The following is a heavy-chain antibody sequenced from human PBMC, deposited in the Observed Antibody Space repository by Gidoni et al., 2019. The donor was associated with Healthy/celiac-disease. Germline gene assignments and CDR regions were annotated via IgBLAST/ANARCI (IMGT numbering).Heavy chain of an antibody. D-gene: IGHD1-20*01. CDR2: ISSSSSYI. J-gene: IGHJ5*02. CDR3: ARGLTGTPNWFDP. V-gene: IGHV3-21*01. CDR1: GFTFSSYS. Sequence: EVQLVESGGGLVKPGGSLRLSCAASGFTFSSYSMNWVRQAPGKGLEWVSSISSSSSYIYYADSVKGRFTISRDNAKNSLYLQMNSLRAEDTAVYYCARGLTGTPNWFDPWGQGTLVTVSS.